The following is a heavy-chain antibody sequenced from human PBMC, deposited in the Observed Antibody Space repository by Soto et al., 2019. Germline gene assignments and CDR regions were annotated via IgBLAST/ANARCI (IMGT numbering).Heavy chain of an antibody. J-gene: IGHJ2*01. Sequence: PGGSLRLSCAASGFTFSRYDMHWVRQAPGKGLEWVSGIDTAGATYYLGSVKGRFTISRENAKNSLYLQMNSLRAEDTAVYYCAKEPIQQGNWYFDLWGRGTLVTVSS. D-gene: IGHD5-18*01. V-gene: IGHV3-13*01. CDR1: GFTFSRYD. CDR2: IDTAGAT. CDR3: AKEPIQQGNWYFDL.